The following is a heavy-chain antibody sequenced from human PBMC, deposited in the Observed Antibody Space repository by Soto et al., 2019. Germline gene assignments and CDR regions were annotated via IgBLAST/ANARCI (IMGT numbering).Heavy chain of an antibody. D-gene: IGHD2-15*01. J-gene: IGHJ3*02. CDR1: GFAFSSYA. Sequence: PGGSLRLSCASSGFAFSSYAMHWFRQAPGKGLEWVAVISYDGSNKYYADSVKGRFTISRDNSKNTLYLQMNSLRAEDTAVYYCARDFKDIVVVVAATRGAFDIWGQGTMVTVSS. CDR2: ISYDGSNK. V-gene: IGHV3-30-3*01. CDR3: ARDFKDIVVVVAATRGAFDI.